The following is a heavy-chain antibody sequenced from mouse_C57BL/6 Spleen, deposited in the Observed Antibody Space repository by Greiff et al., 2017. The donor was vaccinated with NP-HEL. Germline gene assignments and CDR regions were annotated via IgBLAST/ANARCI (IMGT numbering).Heavy chain of an antibody. CDR2: IRLKSDNYAT. V-gene: IGHV6-3*01. Sequence: EVMLVESGGGLVQPGGSMKLSCVASGFTFSNYWMNWVRQSPEKGLEWVAQIRLKSDNYATLYAESVKGRFTISRDDSKSSVYLQMNNLRAEDTGIYYCTDITSYFDYWGQGTTLTVSS. CDR1: GFTFSNYW. D-gene: IGHD2-10*02. J-gene: IGHJ2*01. CDR3: TDITSYFDY.